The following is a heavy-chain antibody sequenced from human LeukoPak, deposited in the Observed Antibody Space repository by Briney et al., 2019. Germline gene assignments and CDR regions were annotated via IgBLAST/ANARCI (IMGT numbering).Heavy chain of an antibody. J-gene: IGHJ5*02. CDR2: IYVDGRTT. V-gene: IGHV3-74*01. CDR3: IRDFRSADL. Sequence: GGSLRLSCAASGFTFSSYDMNWVRQPPGKGLVWVSRIYVDGRTTNYADSVKGRFTISRDNAKNTVYLEMNSLSVEDTATYYCIRDFRSADLWGQGTLVTVTS. CDR1: GFTFSSYD.